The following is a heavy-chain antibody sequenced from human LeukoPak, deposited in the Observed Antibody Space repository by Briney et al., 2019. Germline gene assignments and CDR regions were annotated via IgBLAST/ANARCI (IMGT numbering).Heavy chain of an antibody. CDR2: IYTSGST. CDR3: ARDPLYSGYEYGMDV. CDR1: GGSISSYY. D-gene: IGHD5-12*01. V-gene: IGHV4-4*07. Sequence: PSETLSLTCTVSGGSISSYYWSWIRQPAGKGLEWIGRIYTSGSTNYNPSLKSRVTISVDTSKNQFSLKLSSVTAADTAVYYCARDPLYSGYEYGMDVWGQGTTVTVSS. J-gene: IGHJ6*02.